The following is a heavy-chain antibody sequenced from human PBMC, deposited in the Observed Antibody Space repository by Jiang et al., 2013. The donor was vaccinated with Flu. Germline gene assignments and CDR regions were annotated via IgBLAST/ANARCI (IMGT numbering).Heavy chain of an antibody. Sequence: GGGLVQPGRSLRLSCTASGFTFGDYAMSWVRQAPGKGLEWVGFIRSKAYGGTTEYAASVKGRFTISRDDSKSIAYLQMNSLKTEDTAVYYCTRDAVYYDSSGYYYGFGYWGQGTLVTVSS. CDR1: GFTFGDYA. D-gene: IGHD3-22*01. CDR2: IRSKAYGGTT. CDR3: TRDAVYYDSSGYYYGFGY. V-gene: IGHV3-49*04. J-gene: IGHJ4*02.